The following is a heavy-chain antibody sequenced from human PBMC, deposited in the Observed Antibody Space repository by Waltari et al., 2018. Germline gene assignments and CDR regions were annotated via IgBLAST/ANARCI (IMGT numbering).Heavy chain of an antibody. CDR2: ISSSSSTI. CDR1: GFTFSSYS. V-gene: IGHV3-48*04. Sequence: EVQLVESGGGLVQPGGSLRLSCAASGFTFSSYSMKWVRQAPGQGLEWVSYISSSSSTIYYADSVKGRFTISRDNAKNSLYLQMNSLRAEDTAVYYCARDPVDSGYDYPDAFDIWGQGTMVTVSS. J-gene: IGHJ3*02. CDR3: ARDPVDSGYDYPDAFDI. D-gene: IGHD5-12*01.